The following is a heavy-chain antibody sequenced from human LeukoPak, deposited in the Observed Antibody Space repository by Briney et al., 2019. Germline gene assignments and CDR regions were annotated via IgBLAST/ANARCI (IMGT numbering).Heavy chain of an antibody. J-gene: IGHJ4*02. CDR3: ARELVVVVEGALDY. CDR2: IKQDGSEK. D-gene: IGHD2-15*01. Sequence: GGSLRLSCAASGFTFSSYWMSWVRQAPGKGLEWVANIKQDGSEKYYVDSVKGRFTISRDNAKNSLYLQMNSLRAEDTAVYYCARELVVVVEGALDYWGQGTLVTVSS. CDR1: GFTFSSYW. V-gene: IGHV3-7*01.